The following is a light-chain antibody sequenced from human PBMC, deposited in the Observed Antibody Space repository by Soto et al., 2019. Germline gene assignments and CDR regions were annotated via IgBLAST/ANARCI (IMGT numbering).Light chain of an antibody. J-gene: IGKJ1*01. V-gene: IGKV1-5*01. CDR2: DAS. Sequence: DIQMTQSPSTLSGSVGDRVTITFRASQTISSWLAWYQQKPGKAPKLLIFDASTLESGVPSRFSGSGSGTTFTLTISSLQSDDFATYYCLQYNGYYRTFGQGTKVDI. CDR3: LQYNGYYRT. CDR1: QTISSW.